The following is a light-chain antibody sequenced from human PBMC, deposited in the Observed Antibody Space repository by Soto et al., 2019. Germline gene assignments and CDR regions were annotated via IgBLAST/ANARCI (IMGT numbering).Light chain of an antibody. V-gene: IGLV1-51*01. CDR2: DNN. Sequence: QSVLTQPPSVSAAPGQKVTISCSGSNSNIGGNFVSWYQHLPGTAPKLLIYDNNKRPSGIPDRFSGSKSGTSATLDITGLQTGDEADYYCGTWDSSLSAGVFGGGTKLTVL. J-gene: IGLJ2*01. CDR3: GTWDSSLSAGV. CDR1: NSNIGGNF.